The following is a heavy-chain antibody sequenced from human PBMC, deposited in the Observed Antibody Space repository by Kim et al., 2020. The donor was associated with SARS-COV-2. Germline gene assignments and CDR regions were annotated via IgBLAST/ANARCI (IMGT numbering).Heavy chain of an antibody. J-gene: IGHJ4*02. Sequence: PSLKRRVTISVDTSKNQFSLKLSSVTAADTAVYYCATARGEQLVPSGFDYWGQGTLVTVSS. V-gene: IGHV4-31*02. D-gene: IGHD6-6*01. CDR3: ATARGEQLVPSGFDY.